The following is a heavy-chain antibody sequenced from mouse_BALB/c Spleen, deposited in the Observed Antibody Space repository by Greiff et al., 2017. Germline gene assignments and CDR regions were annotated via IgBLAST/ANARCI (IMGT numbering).Heavy chain of an antibody. CDR2: IYPGDGDT. J-gene: IGHJ4*01. CDR1: GYTFTSYW. Sequence: QVQLKESGAELARPGASVKLSCKASGYTFTSYWMQWVKQRPGQGLEWIGAIYPGDGDTRYTQKFKGKATLTADKSSSTAYMQLSSLASEDSAVYFCARSYYGSSYYYAMDYWGQGTSVTVSS. V-gene: IGHV1-87*01. D-gene: IGHD1-1*01. CDR3: ARSYYGSSYYYAMDY.